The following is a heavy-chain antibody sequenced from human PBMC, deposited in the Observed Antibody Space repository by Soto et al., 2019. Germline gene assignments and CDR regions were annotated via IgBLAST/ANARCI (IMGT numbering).Heavy chain of an antibody. J-gene: IGHJ3*02. D-gene: IGHD2-15*01. CDR1: GFSFSSYD. V-gene: IGHV3-30*18. CDR2: ISYDGSNK. Sequence: QVQLVESGGGVVQPGRSLRLSCAASGFSFSSYDMHWVRQAPGKGLESVAAISYDGSNKYYADYVKGRFTISRDNSKNPMSLRVNSLRAEDTAVYYWAKPAECGSTYCMRGDGCGIWGQGTMVTVSS. CDR3: AKPAECGSTYCMRGDGCGI.